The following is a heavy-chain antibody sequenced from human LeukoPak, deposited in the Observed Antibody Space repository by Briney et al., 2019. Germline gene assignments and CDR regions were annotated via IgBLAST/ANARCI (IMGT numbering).Heavy chain of an antibody. CDR3: ARSRGGYGDYGSWFDP. J-gene: IGHJ5*02. Sequence: PSQTLSLTCTVSGGSIGSFFWSWIRQPPGKALEWIGYIHYSGSTKYNPSLRSRVTISVDTSENQFSLTLNSVTAADTAVYYCARSRGGYGDYGSWFDPWGQGTLVIVSS. CDR1: GGSIGSFF. D-gene: IGHD3-16*01. V-gene: IGHV4-59*01. CDR2: IHYSGST.